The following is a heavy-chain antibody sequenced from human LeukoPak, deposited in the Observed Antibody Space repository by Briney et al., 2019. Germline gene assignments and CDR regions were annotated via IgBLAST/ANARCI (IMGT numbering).Heavy chain of an antibody. CDR1: GFTFSSYA. J-gene: IGHJ4*02. D-gene: IGHD6-13*01. CDR2: ISGSGGST. Sequence: GESLRLSCAASGFTFSSYAMSWVRQAPGKGLEWVSAISGSGGSTYYADSVKGRFTISRDNSKNTLYLQMNSLRAEDTAVYYCAKDSSSWKGGYNFDYWGQGTLVTVSS. CDR3: AKDSSSWKGGYNFDY. V-gene: IGHV3-23*01.